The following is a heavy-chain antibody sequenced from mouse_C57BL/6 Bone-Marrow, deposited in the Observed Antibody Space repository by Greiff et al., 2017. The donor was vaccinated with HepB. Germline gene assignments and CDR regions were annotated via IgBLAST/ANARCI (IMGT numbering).Heavy chain of an antibody. D-gene: IGHD2-5*01. CDR2: IYPRSGNT. CDR3: ARARSNLFAY. CDR1: GYTFTSYG. J-gene: IGHJ3*01. V-gene: IGHV1-81*01. Sequence: LQESGAELARPGASVKLSCKASGYTFTSYGISWVKQRTGQGLEWIGEIYPRSGNTYYNEKFKGKATLTADKSSSTAYMELRSLTSEDSAVYFCARARSNLFAYWGQGTLVTVSA.